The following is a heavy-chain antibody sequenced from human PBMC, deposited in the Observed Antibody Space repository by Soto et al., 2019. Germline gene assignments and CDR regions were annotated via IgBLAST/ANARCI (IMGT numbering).Heavy chain of an antibody. V-gene: IGHV4-4*02. Sequence: SETLSLTCDVSGGSITTGHWWTWVRQSPGKGLEWIGEIYQSGITNYNPSLNSRLSISMDQSKNQFSLKLTSVTAADTAQYFCARGFSFSDNSDNDRIYFYYGLNVWGQGTTVTVSS. D-gene: IGHD2-15*01. CDR3: ARGFSFSDNSDNDRIYFYYGLNV. CDR1: GGSITTGHW. J-gene: IGHJ6*02. CDR2: IYQSGIT.